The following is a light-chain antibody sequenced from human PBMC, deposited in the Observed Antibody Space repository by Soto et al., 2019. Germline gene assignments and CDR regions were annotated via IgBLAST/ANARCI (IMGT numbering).Light chain of an antibody. J-gene: IGKJ5*01. CDR1: QSVSSSS. CDR3: QQYGSSPIT. CDR2: GAS. V-gene: IGKV3-20*01. Sequence: ELVFPHSAVILSFSQFKVATRSFSSSQSVSSSSLAWYQQKPGQAPRLLVYGASSRATGVPDRFSGSVSGTDFTLSISRQEPEDFAVYYCQQYGSSPITFGQGTRLEIK.